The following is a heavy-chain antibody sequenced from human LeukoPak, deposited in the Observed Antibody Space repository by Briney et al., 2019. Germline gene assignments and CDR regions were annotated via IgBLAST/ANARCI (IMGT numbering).Heavy chain of an antibody. CDR2: ISYDGSNK. J-gene: IGHJ4*02. Sequence: GRSLRLSCAASGFTFSSYGMHWVRQAPGKGLEWVAVISYDGSNKYYADSVKGRFTISRDNSKNTLYLQMNSLRAEDTAVYYCANVYGDYGGAYWGQGTLVTVSS. CDR3: ANVYGDYGGAY. D-gene: IGHD4-17*01. CDR1: GFTFSSYG. V-gene: IGHV3-30*18.